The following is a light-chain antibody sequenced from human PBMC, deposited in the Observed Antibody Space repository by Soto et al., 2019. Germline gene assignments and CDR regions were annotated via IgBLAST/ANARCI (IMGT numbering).Light chain of an antibody. Sequence: EIVLTQSPGTLSLSPGERATLSCRASQSVRSNFLAWYRQKPGQAPRLLIYGASNRATGIPDRFSGSGSGTDFTLTITRLEPEDFAMYYCRRYDSLRTFGQGTKVDIK. CDR3: RRYDSLRT. J-gene: IGKJ1*01. V-gene: IGKV3-20*01. CDR1: QSVRSNF. CDR2: GAS.